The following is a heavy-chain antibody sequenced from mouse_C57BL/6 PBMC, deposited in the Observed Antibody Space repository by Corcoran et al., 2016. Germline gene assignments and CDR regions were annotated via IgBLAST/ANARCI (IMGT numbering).Heavy chain of an antibody. CDR1: GYTFTDYY. CDR3: ARSHYYGSSRFAY. V-gene: IGHV1-26*01. Sequence: EVQLQQSGPELVKPGASVKISCKASGYTFTDYYMNWVKQSHGKSLELIGDINPNNGGTSYNQKFKGKATLTVDKSSSTAYMELRSLTSEASAVYYCARSHYYGSSRFAYWGQGTLVTVSA. J-gene: IGHJ3*01. D-gene: IGHD1-1*01. CDR2: INPNNGGT.